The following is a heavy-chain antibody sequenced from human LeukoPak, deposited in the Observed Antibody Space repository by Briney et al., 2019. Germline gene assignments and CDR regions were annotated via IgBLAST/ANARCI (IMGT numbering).Heavy chain of an antibody. D-gene: IGHD6-13*01. CDR3: ASLAPGIAAAGPSFDY. J-gene: IGHJ4*02. V-gene: IGHV4-59*05. CDR2: IYYSGST. CDR1: GGSTSPYY. Sequence: SETLSLTCTVSGGSTSPYYWSWIRQPPGKGLEWIGSIYYSGSTYYNPSLKSRVTISVDTSKNQFSLKLSSVTAADTAVYYCASLAPGIAAAGPSFDYWGQGTLVTVSS.